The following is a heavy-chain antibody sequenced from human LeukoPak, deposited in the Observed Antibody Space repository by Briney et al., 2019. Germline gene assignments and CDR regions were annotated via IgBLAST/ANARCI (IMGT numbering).Heavy chain of an antibody. J-gene: IGHJ4*02. CDR1: GGSISSSNYY. D-gene: IGHD5-12*01. Sequence: SETLSLTCTVSGGSISSSNYYWAWIRQPPGKGLEWIGTIYYSGATQYNPSLKSRVTILVDTSKNQFSLKLSSVTAADTAVYYCASSGYDSDVFFEYWGQGTLVTVSS. CDR2: IYYSGAT. V-gene: IGHV4-39*07. CDR3: ASSGYDSDVFFEY.